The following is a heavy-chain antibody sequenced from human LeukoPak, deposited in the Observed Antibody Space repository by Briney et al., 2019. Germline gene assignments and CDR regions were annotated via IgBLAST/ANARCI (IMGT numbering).Heavy chain of an antibody. CDR2: ISSSSSYI. V-gene: IGHV3-21*01. CDR3: ARDRSTVTTWIDY. J-gene: IGHJ4*02. CDR1: GFTFSSYS. Sequence: GSLRLSCAASGFTFSSYSMNWVRQAPGKGLEWVSFISSSSSYIYYADSVKGRFTISRAKNSLYLQMNSLRAEDTAVYYCARDRSTVTTWIDYWGQGTLVTVSS. D-gene: IGHD4-17*01.